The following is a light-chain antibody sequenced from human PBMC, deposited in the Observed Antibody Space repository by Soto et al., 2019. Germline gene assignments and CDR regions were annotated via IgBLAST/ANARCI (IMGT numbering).Light chain of an antibody. CDR1: SGHSTYA. Sequence: QLVLTQSPSASASLGASVKLTCTLSSGHSTYAIAWHQQQPEKGPRYLMKLDSDGSHSKGDGIPDRFSGSSSGAERYLTISGLQSEDEADYYCQTWATGPDWVFGGGTKLTVL. CDR2: LDSDGSH. V-gene: IGLV4-69*01. J-gene: IGLJ3*02. CDR3: QTWATGPDWV.